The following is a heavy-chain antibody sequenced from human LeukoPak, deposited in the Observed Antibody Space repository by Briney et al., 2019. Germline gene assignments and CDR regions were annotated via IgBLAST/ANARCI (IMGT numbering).Heavy chain of an antibody. D-gene: IGHD7-27*01. J-gene: IGHJ4*02. CDR3: ARVKGWGSNHFDY. CDR1: GYTFTGYY. CDR2: INPNSGGT. Sequence: ASVKVSCKASGYTFTGYYMHWVRQAPGQGLEWMGRINPNSGGTNYAQKFQGRVTMTRDTSISTAYMELSRLRSDDTAVYYCARVKGWGSNHFDYWGQGTLVTVSS. V-gene: IGHV1-2*06.